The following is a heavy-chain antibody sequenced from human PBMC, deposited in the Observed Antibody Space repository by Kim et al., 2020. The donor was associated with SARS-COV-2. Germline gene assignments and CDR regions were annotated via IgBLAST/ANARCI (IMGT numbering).Heavy chain of an antibody. V-gene: IGHV4-59*01. CDR3: ARESWEQLGYYYYYMDV. Sequence: LKSRVTISVDTSKNQFSLKLSSVTAADTAVYYCARESWEQLGYYYYYMDVWGKGTTVTVSS. D-gene: IGHD6-6*01. J-gene: IGHJ6*03.